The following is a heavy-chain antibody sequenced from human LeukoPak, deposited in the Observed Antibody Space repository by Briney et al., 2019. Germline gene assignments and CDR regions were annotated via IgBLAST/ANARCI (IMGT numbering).Heavy chain of an antibody. Sequence: SETLSLTCTVSGGSISSSSYYWGWIRQPPGKGLEWIGSIYYSGSTNYNPSLKSRVTISVDASKNQFSLKLTSVTAADTAVYYCARGDYGGYSGPADYWGQGTLVTVSS. CDR2: IYYSGST. D-gene: IGHD4-23*01. V-gene: IGHV4-39*07. CDR1: GGSISSSSYY. CDR3: ARGDYGGYSGPADY. J-gene: IGHJ4*02.